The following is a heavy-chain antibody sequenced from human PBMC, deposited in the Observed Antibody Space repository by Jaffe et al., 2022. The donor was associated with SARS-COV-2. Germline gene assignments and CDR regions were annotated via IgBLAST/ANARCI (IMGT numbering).Heavy chain of an antibody. CDR3: ARELTGYSSSWLTDAFDI. CDR2: IYYSGST. CDR1: GGSISSGDYY. V-gene: IGHV4-30-4*01. D-gene: IGHD6-13*01. J-gene: IGHJ3*02. Sequence: QVQLQESGPGLVKPSQTLSLTCTVSGGSISSGDYYWSWIRQPPGKGLEWIGYIYYSGSTYYNPSLKSRVTISVDTSKNQFSLKLSSVTAADTAVYYCARELTGYSSSWLTDAFDIWGQGTMVTVSS.